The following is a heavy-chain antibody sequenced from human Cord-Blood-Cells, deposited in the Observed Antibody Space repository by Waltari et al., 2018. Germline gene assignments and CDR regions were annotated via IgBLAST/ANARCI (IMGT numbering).Heavy chain of an antibody. D-gene: IGHD1-26*01. CDR3: ARQVWESIDY. CDR2: IYYSGST. J-gene: IGHJ4*02. V-gene: IGHV4-39*01. Sequence: QLQLQESGPGLVKPSETLSLTCTVSGGSISSSSYSWAWIRQPPGKGLEWIGSIYYSGSTYYNPSLKSRVTISVDTSKNQFSLKLSSVTAADTAVYYCARQVWESIDYWGQGTLVTVSS. CDR1: GGSISSSSYS.